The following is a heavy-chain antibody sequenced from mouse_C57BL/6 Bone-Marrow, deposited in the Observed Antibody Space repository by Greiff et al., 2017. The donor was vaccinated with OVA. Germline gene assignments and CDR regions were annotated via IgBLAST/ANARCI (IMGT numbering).Heavy chain of an antibody. Sequence: VQLQQSGPELVKPGASVKISCKASGYAFSSSWMNWVKQRPGKGLEWIGRIYPGDGDTNYNGKFKGKATLTADKSSSTAYMQLSSLTSEDSAVYFCARKAQATGFDYWGQGTTLTVSS. CDR3: ARKAQATGFDY. J-gene: IGHJ2*01. CDR2: IYPGDGDT. V-gene: IGHV1-82*01. CDR1: GYAFSSSW. D-gene: IGHD3-2*02.